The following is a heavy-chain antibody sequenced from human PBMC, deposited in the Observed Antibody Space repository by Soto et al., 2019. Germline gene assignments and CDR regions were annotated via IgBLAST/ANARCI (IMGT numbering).Heavy chain of an antibody. CDR2: ISASGAAT. CDR3: ARCAVLSTTPGGWCNWFDP. J-gene: IGHJ5*02. Sequence: PGGSLRLSCTASEFTFSNYAMSWVRQAPGKGLEWVSAISASGAATYYVDSVKGRFTISRDNSKNTLYVQMNSLRAEDTGVYYCARCAVLSTTPGGWCNWFDPWGQGTLVTVSS. V-gene: IGHV3-23*01. D-gene: IGHD2-21*01. CDR1: EFTFSNYA.